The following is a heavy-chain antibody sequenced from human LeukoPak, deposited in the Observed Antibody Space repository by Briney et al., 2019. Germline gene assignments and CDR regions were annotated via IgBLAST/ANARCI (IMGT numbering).Heavy chain of an antibody. V-gene: IGHV3-64*01. Sequence: TGGSLRLSCAASGFVFSTYAIHWVRHVPGKGLEYVSGINGNGDYTDYANSVKGRFTISRDNFKNTVYLQMGSMRAEDMAVYYCARDLFSGAEMATLDYWGQGTLVTVSS. CDR1: GFVFSTYA. D-gene: IGHD5-24*01. J-gene: IGHJ4*02. CDR3: ARDLFSGAEMATLDY. CDR2: INGNGDYT.